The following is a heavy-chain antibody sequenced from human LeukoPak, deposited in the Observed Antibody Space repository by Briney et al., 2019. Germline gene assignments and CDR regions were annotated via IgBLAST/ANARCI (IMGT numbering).Heavy chain of an antibody. D-gene: IGHD3-10*01. CDR1: GGSISSSSYY. CDR3: ARDGWFGASPLDY. J-gene: IGHJ4*02. CDR2: IYYRGST. V-gene: IGHV4-39*07. Sequence: SETLSLTCAVSGGSISSSSYYWGWIRQSPGKGLEWIGSIYYRGSTQYNSSLKSRVTISIDTSKNQFSLKLNSVTAADTAVYYCARDGWFGASPLDYWGQGTLVTVSS.